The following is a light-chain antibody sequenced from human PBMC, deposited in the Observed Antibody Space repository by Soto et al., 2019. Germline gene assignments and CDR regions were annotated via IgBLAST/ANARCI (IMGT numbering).Light chain of an antibody. V-gene: IGLV2-18*02. J-gene: IGLJ1*01. CDR2: DVS. CDR3: SSYTTSSTYV. Sequence: QSVLTQPPSVSGPPGQSVAISCTGTSSDVGNYNRVSWYQQPPGSAPKLILYDVSNRPSGVPDRFSGSKSGNTASLTISGLQADDEADYYCSSYTTSSTYVFGTGTKLTVL. CDR1: SSDVGNYNR.